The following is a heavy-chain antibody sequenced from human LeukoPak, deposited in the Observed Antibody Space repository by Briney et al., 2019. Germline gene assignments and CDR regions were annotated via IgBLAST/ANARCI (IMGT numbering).Heavy chain of an antibody. J-gene: IGHJ4*02. CDR3: AKRSEFWNHYYFDY. CDR2: IYYSGST. D-gene: IGHD3-3*01. V-gene: IGHV4-59*01. CDR1: GGSISSYY. Sequence: SETLPLTCTVSGGSISSYYWSWIRQPPGKGLEWIGYIYYSGSTNYNPSLKRRVIISVDTSKNQFSLKLSSVTAADTAVYYCAKRSEFWNHYYFDYWGQGTLVTVSS.